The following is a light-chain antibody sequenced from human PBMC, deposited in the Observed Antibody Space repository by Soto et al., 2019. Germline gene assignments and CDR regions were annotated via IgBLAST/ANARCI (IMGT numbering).Light chain of an antibody. Sequence: EIVLTQSPGTLSLSPGERATLSCRASQSVTSSFLAWYQQKPGQAPRLLIYGASSRATGIPDRFSGSGSGTGFTLTISRLEPEDFAVYYCQQYDSSPVTFGQGTKVEFK. V-gene: IGKV3-20*01. J-gene: IGKJ1*01. CDR2: GAS. CDR1: QSVTSSF. CDR3: QQYDSSPVT.